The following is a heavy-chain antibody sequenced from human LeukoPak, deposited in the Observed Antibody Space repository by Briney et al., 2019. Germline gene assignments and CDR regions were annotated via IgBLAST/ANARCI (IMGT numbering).Heavy chain of an antibody. D-gene: IGHD1-26*01. CDR1: GGTFSSYA. Sequence: GASVKVSCKASGGTFSSYAISWVRQAPGQGLEWMGWISGYNGNTNYAQKLQGRVTMTTDTSTSTAYMELRSLRSDDTAVYYCARDSSREAGSIVDFWGQGTLVTVSS. J-gene: IGHJ4*02. CDR2: ISGYNGNT. CDR3: ARDSSREAGSIVDF. V-gene: IGHV1-18*01.